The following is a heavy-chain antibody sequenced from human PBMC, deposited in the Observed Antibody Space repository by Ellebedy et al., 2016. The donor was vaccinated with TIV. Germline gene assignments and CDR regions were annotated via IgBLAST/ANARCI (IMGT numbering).Heavy chain of an antibody. CDR1: GYTFSNYF. D-gene: IGHD4-17*01. V-gene: IGHV1-2*04. Sequence: AASVKVSCKASGYTFSNYFMHWLRQAPGQGLEWMGWINPNSSGTNYAQRFQGWVTMTRDTSISTAYMELSRLRSDDTALYYCARDGAVTTVFDYWGQGTLVTVSS. J-gene: IGHJ4*02. CDR3: ARDGAVTTVFDY. CDR2: INPNSSGT.